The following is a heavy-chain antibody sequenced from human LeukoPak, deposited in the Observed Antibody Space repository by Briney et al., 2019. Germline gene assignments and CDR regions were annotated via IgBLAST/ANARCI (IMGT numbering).Heavy chain of an antibody. CDR2: IRSKDYGGTT. V-gene: IGHV3-49*03. Sequence: GGSLRLSCTASGFTYGDYAMSWFRQAPGKGLEWVGFIRSKDYGGTTEYAASVKGRFTISRDDSKSIAHLQMNSLKTEDTAVYYCTRDQFRGVVTAAFDYWGQGTLVTVSS. D-gene: IGHD2-21*02. CDR3: TRDQFRGVVTAAFDY. CDR1: GFTYGDYA. J-gene: IGHJ4*02.